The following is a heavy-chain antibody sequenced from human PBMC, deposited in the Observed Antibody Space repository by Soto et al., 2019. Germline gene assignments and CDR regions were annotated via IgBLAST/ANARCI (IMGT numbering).Heavy chain of an antibody. Sequence: ASVKVSCKASGYTFTSYGISWVRQAPGQGLEWMGWISAYNGNTNYAQKLQGRVTMTTDTSTSTAYMELRSLRSDDTAVYYCARTRDVETAMVLDYWGQGTLVTVSX. CDR3: ARTRDVETAMVLDY. CDR1: GYTFTSYG. V-gene: IGHV1-18*01. D-gene: IGHD5-18*01. CDR2: ISAYNGNT. J-gene: IGHJ4*02.